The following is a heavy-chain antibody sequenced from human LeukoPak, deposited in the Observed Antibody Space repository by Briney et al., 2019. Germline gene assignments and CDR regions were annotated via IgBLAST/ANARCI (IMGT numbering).Heavy chain of an antibody. CDR2: MKPNSGNT. J-gene: IGHJ6*03. V-gene: IGHV1-8*01. CDR1: GYTFTSFD. Sequence: GASVKVSCKASGYTFTSFDINWVRQATGQGLEWMGWMKPNSGNTGYAQKFQGRVTMTRNTSISTAYMELSSLRSEDTAVYYCARGSSSGGYYYYYYMDVWGKKTTVTVSS. CDR3: ARGSSSGGYYYYYYMDV. D-gene: IGHD6-6*01.